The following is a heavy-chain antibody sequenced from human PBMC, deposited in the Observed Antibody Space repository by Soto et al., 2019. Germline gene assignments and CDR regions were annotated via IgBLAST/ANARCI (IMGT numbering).Heavy chain of an antibody. CDR3: ARGENWFDP. CDR2: ISYSGIP. J-gene: IGHJ5*02. V-gene: IGHV4-31*03. CDR1: GGFINSDNHY. Sequence: SETLSLTCTGSGGFINSDNHYWAWIRQHPGKGLEWIGYISYSGIPYYTPSLKSRVTISVDTSKTQFSLNLSSVTAADTAVYYCARGENWFDPWGQGTLVT.